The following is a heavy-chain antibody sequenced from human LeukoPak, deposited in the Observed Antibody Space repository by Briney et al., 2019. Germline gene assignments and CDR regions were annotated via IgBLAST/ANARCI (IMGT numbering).Heavy chain of an antibody. V-gene: IGHV3-74*01. D-gene: IGHD6-6*01. J-gene: IGHJ3*02. Sequence: GGSLRLSCAASGFTFSSYWMHWVRQAPGKGLVWVSRINSDGSSTSYADSVKGRFTISRDNAKNTLYLQMNSLRAEDTAVYYCAQGRPSSSGSSALLGAFDIWGQGTMVTVSS. CDR3: AQGRPSSSGSSALLGAFDI. CDR2: INSDGSST. CDR1: GFTFSSYW.